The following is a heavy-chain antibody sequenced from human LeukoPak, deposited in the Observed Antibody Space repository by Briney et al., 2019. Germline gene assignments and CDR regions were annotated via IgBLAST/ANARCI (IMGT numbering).Heavy chain of an antibody. D-gene: IGHD2-15*01. V-gene: IGHV3-48*03. Sequence: GGSLRLSCAASGFTFSGYEINWVRQAPGKGLEWVSYISSSGSAIYYADSVKGRFTISRDSAKNSLYVQMNSLRAEDTAVYYCARGRHCSGGSCYFDYWGQGTLVTVSS. J-gene: IGHJ4*02. CDR1: GFTFSGYE. CDR3: ARGRHCSGGSCYFDY. CDR2: ISSSGSAI.